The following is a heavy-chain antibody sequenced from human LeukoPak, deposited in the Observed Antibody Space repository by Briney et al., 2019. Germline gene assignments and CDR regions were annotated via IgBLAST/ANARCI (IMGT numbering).Heavy chain of an antibody. CDR2: IYYSGST. Sequence: PSETLSHTCTVSGGSISSSSYYWGWIRQPPGKGLEWIGSIYYSGSTYYNPSLKSRVTISVDTSKNQFSLKLSSVTAADTAVYYCASPYSGSFGYWGQGTLVTVSS. D-gene: IGHD1-26*01. CDR3: ASPYSGSFGY. V-gene: IGHV4-39*01. CDR1: GGSISSSSYY. J-gene: IGHJ4*02.